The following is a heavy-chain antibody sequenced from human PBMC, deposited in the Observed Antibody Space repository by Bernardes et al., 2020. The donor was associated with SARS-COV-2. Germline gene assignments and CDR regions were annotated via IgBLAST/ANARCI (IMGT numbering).Heavy chain of an antibody. D-gene: IGHD6-13*01. J-gene: IGHJ5*02. CDR3: AHRRSLVGMLWFDP. CDR1: GFSLSSDGVG. V-gene: IGHV2-5*02. CDR2: IYWDDDK. Sequence: SGPTLVKPTQTLTLTCTFSGFSLSSDGVGVAWIRQPPGKALEWLALIYWDDDKRYSPSLKSRLTITKDTSKNQVVLTMTNMDPVDTATYYCAHRRSLVGMLWFDPWGQGTLVTVSS.